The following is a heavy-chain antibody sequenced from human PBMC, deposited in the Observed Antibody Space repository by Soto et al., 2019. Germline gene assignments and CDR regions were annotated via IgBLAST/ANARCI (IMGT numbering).Heavy chain of an antibody. CDR1: GFSFDKYA. Sequence: GGSLRLSCVASGFSFDKYAMAWVRQAPGKGLEWVSHVAAGGGHTYYAESVKGRFTISRDNSKNTLFLQINALRADDTAIYFCARRTSFLGAFDYWGQGVLVTVSS. V-gene: IGHV3-23*01. CDR2: VAAGGGHT. D-gene: IGHD3-16*02. J-gene: IGHJ4*02. CDR3: ARRTSFLGAFDY.